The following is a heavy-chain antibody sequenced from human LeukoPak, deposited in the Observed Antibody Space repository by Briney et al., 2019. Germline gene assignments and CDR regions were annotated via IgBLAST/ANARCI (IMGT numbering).Heavy chain of an antibody. Sequence: ASVKVSCKASGYTFTRYYMHWVRQAPGQGLEWMGIIDPSGGSTSYAQKFQGRVTMTRDTSTSTVHMDLSSLRSEDTAVYYCAKDKSGTMQGDSDYWGQGTLVTVSS. CDR3: AKDKSGTMQGDSDY. V-gene: IGHV1-46*01. D-gene: IGHD1-1*01. CDR1: GYTFTRYY. J-gene: IGHJ4*02. CDR2: IDPSGGST.